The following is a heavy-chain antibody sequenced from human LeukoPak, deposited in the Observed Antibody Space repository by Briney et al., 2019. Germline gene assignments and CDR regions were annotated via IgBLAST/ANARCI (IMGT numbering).Heavy chain of an antibody. Sequence: SETLSLTCTVSGGSISSYYWSWIRQPPGKGLEWIGYIYYSGSTNYNPFLKSRVTISVDTSKNQFSLKLSSVTAADTAVYYCARVIAAADYYFDYWGQGTLVTVSS. CDR3: ARVIAAADYYFDY. CDR1: GGSISSYY. J-gene: IGHJ4*02. V-gene: IGHV4-59*01. CDR2: IYYSGST. D-gene: IGHD6-13*01.